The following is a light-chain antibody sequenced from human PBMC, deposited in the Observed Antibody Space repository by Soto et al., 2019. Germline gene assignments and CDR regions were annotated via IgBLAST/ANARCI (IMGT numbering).Light chain of an antibody. V-gene: IGKV3D-15*01. Sequence: VITQSPATLSLSPGERVTLSCRASQSFSRSYLAWYQQKPGQAPRLLIYGASIRATGIPDRFSGSGSGTDFTLTISSLQSEDFAVYYCQQYNNWLTWTFGQGTKVDIK. CDR2: GAS. CDR1: QSFSRSY. CDR3: QQYNNWLTWT. J-gene: IGKJ1*01.